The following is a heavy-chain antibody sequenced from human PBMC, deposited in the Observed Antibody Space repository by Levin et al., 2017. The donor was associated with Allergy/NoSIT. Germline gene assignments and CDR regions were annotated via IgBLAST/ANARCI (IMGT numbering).Heavy chain of an antibody. CDR2: LSYDGSNK. J-gene: IGHJ6*02. Sequence: GGSLRLSCAASGFTFSAYGMYWVRQAPGKGLEWVAVLSYDGSNKYYADSVKGRFTISRDNSKNTLDLQMNSLRAEDTAVYYCAKDESSGGLGYYYGMDVWGQGTTVTVSS. V-gene: IGHV3-30*18. D-gene: IGHD3-16*01. CDR1: GFTFSAYG. CDR3: AKDESSGGLGYYYGMDV.